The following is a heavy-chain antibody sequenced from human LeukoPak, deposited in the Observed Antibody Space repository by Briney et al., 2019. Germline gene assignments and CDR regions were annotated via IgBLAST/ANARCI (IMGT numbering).Heavy chain of an antibody. CDR2: ISYDGSNK. CDR3: ARAGDSSGYYYGDAFDI. V-gene: IGHV3-30-3*01. Sequence: GGSLRLSCAASGFTFSSYAMHWVRQAPGKGLEWVAVISYDGSNKYYADSVKGRFTISRDNSKNTLYLQMNSLRAEDTAVYYCARAGDSSGYYYGDAFDIWGQGTMVTVSS. J-gene: IGHJ3*02. CDR1: GFTFSSYA. D-gene: IGHD3-22*01.